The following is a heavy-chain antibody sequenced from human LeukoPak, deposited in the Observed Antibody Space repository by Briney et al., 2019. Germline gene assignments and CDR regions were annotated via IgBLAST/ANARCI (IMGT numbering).Heavy chain of an antibody. D-gene: IGHD2-2*01. Sequence: SETLSLTCTVSGGSISSHYWSWIRQPPRKGLEWIGYIYYSGSTNYNPSLKSRVTISVDTSKNQFSLKLSSVTAADTAVYYCARVGCSSTSCYRAFDYWGQGTLVTVSS. J-gene: IGHJ4*02. CDR3: ARVGCSSTSCYRAFDY. V-gene: IGHV4-59*11. CDR1: GGSISSHY. CDR2: IYYSGST.